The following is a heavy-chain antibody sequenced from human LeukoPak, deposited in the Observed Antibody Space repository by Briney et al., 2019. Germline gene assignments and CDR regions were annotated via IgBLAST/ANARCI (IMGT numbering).Heavy chain of an antibody. CDR2: TDGILGTR. D-gene: IGHD2-15*01. CDR3: AKRSCSGGNCDSGNVDFDY. Sequence: TLSLSSALSGLAFCSFVIASVPQAPGPQLECWSDTDGILGTRYSAEAVQGRFTIHTDNRKRRLYLLLNSLRAEHTAGYYCAKRSCSGGNCDSGNVDFDYWAQGTRVTVSS. V-gene: IGHV3-23*01. CDR1: GLAFCSFV. J-gene: IGHJ4*02.